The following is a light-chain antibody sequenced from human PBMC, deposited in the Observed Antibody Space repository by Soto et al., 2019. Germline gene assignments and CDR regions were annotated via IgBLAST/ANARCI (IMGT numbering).Light chain of an antibody. Sequence: DIQMTQSPSSLSASVGDRVTITCRASQDIRNDLCWYQQKPGKAPKRLIYAAFILQSGVPPRFSGNGSGTEFTLTISSLQPEDYATYFCVQHKTYSLTSGQGTRLE. J-gene: IGKJ5*01. CDR3: VQHKTYSLT. V-gene: IGKV1-17*01. CDR1: QDIRND. CDR2: AAF.